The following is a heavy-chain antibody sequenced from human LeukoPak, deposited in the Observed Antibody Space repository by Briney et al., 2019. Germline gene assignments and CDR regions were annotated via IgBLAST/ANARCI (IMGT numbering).Heavy chain of an antibody. CDR1: GYRFTSYW. CDR2: IYPGDSDT. V-gene: IGHV5-51*01. J-gene: IGHJ2*01. Sequence: GESLKISCEGSGYRFTSYWIAWVRQMPGKGLEWMGIIYPGDSDTRYSPSFQGQVTISADKSISTAYLQWSSLKASDTAMYYCARQSPLWYFDLWGRGTLVTVSS. CDR3: ARQSPLWYFDL.